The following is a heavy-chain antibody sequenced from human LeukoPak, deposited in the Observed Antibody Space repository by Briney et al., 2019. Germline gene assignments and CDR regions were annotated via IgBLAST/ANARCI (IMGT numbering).Heavy chain of an antibody. Sequence: PGGSLRLSCAASGFTFSSYSMNWVRQAPGKGLEWVAVISYDGSNKYYADSVKGRFTISRDNSKNTLYLQMNSLRAEDTAVYYCAKDSGAQYSSSSFFDYWGQGTLVTVSS. V-gene: IGHV3-30*18. CDR3: AKDSGAQYSSSSFFDY. J-gene: IGHJ4*02. D-gene: IGHD6-13*01. CDR1: GFTFSSYS. CDR2: ISYDGSNK.